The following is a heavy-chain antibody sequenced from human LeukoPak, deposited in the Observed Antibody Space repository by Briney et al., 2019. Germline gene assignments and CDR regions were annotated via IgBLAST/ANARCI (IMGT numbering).Heavy chain of an antibody. V-gene: IGHV3-30-3*01. Sequence: GGSLRLSCAASGFTFSSYTMHWVRQAPGKGLEWVALVLHDGSNVRYADSVKGRFTISRDNSKNTLNLQMNSLRAEDTAVYYCAGELDAFDIWGQGTMVTVSS. CDR1: GFTFSSYT. CDR3: AGELDAFDI. J-gene: IGHJ3*02. CDR2: VLHDGSNV.